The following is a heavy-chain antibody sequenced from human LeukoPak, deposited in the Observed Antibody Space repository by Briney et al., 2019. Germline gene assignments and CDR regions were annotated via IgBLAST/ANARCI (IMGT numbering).Heavy chain of an antibody. CDR2: ISGSGGST. CDR3: AKDQTSQGISMFLGVIQWDDYYMDV. CDR1: GFSFSSYG. V-gene: IGHV3-23*01. Sequence: GGSLRLSCAASGFSFSSYGMSWVRQAPGKGLEWVSAISGSGGSTYYADSVKGRFTISRNNSKNTLYLQMNSLRADDTAYYYCAKDQTSQGISMFLGVIQWDDYYMDVWGKGTTVTISS. D-gene: IGHD3-10*01. J-gene: IGHJ6*03.